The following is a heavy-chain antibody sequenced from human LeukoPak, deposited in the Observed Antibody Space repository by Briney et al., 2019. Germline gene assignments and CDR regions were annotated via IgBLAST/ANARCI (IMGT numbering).Heavy chain of an antibody. Sequence: GGSLRLSCSASGFIFSNYAMHWVRQAPGKGLEYVSAISSNGGSTYYADSVKGRFTISRDNSKNTLYLQMNSLRAEDTALYYCAKDRESTYGLGAFDMWGQGTMVTVSS. D-gene: IGHD3-10*01. CDR2: ISSNGGST. CDR3: AKDRESTYGLGAFDM. V-gene: IGHV3-64D*06. J-gene: IGHJ3*02. CDR1: GFIFSNYA.